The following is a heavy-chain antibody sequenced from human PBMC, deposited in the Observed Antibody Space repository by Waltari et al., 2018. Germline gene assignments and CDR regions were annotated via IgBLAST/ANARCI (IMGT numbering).Heavy chain of an antibody. Sequence: EVQLLESGGGLVQPGGSLRLSCAASGFTFSSYAMSWVRQAPGKGLEWVSAISGSGGSTYYADSVKGRFTISRDNSKNTLYLQMNSLRAEDTAVYYCARDLFGELSYFDYWGQGTLVTVSS. V-gene: IGHV3-23*01. CDR3: ARDLFGELSYFDY. CDR1: GFTFSSYA. D-gene: IGHD3-10*01. CDR2: ISGSGGST. J-gene: IGHJ4*02.